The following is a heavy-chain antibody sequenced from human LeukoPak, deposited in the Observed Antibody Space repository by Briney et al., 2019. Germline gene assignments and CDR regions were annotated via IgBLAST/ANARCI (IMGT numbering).Heavy chain of an antibody. Sequence: GGTLRLSCAASGFTFSSYGMSWVRQAPGKGLEWVSAISDSGGSTYYADSVKGRFTISRDNSKNTLYLQMNSLRAEDTAVYFCARGDISGWYDYWGQGTLVTVSS. D-gene: IGHD6-19*01. CDR3: ARGDISGWYDY. CDR2: ISDSGGST. CDR1: GFTFSSYG. J-gene: IGHJ4*02. V-gene: IGHV3-23*01.